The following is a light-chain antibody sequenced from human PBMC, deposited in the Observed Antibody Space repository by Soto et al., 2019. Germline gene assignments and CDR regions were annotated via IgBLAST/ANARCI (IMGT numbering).Light chain of an antibody. J-gene: IGKJ1*01. V-gene: IGKV1-5*03. Sequence: QMTPAPSTLSASGGDRGTHTCRASSSLNWVLAWFQKKPGKAPKVLIYKVSNLESGVPLRFSGSGSETEFALTISSLQPDDFATYYCQQYNSNWWTFGQGTKVEIK. CDR3: QQYNSNWWT. CDR1: SSLNWV. CDR2: KVS.